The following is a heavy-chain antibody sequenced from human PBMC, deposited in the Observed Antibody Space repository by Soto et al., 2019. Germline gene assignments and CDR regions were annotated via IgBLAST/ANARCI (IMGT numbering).Heavy chain of an antibody. CDR1: GFTFTSRW. CDR2: IYPGDSDS. CDR3: AKHEGYCSTTTCSNFDY. V-gene: IGHV5-51*01. J-gene: IGHJ4*02. Sequence: GESLKISCKGSGFTFTSRWIAWVRQMPVKGLEWMGIIYPGDSDSSYSPSFQGQVTISADKSINTAYLHWSSLKASDTAIYYCAKHEGYCSTTTCSNFDYWGQGTLVTVSS. D-gene: IGHD2-2*01.